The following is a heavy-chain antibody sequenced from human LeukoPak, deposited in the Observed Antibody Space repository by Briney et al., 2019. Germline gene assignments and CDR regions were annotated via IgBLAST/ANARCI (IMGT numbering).Heavy chain of an antibody. CDR2: INPNSGGT. Sequence: GASVKVSCKASGYTFTGYYMHWVRQAPGQGLEWMGWINPNSGGTNYAQKFQGRVTITADKSTSTAYMELSSLRSEDTAVYYCARVLAARPAPFDYWGQGTLVTVSS. V-gene: IGHV1-2*02. CDR3: ARVLAARPAPFDY. CDR1: GYTFTGYY. D-gene: IGHD6-6*01. J-gene: IGHJ4*02.